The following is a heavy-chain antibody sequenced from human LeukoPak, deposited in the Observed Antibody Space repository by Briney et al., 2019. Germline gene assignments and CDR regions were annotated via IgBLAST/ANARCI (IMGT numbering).Heavy chain of an antibody. CDR2: IYYSGST. D-gene: IGHD3-22*01. J-gene: IGHJ4*02. CDR1: GGSISSYY. Sequence: SETLSLTCTVSGGSISSYYWTWIRQPPGKGLEWIGCIYYSGSTNYNPSLKSRVTISVDTSKNQFSLKLSSVTAADTAVYYCARGSGYPYYFDHWGQGTLVTVSS. CDR3: ARGSGYPYYFDH. V-gene: IGHV4-59*01.